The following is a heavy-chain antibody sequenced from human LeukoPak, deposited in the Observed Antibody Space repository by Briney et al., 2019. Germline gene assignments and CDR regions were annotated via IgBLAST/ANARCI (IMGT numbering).Heavy chain of an antibody. CDR1: GFTFSDSW. CDR2: MNQDGSAK. CDR3: ATYTHWVAGDV. V-gene: IGHV3-7*01. D-gene: IGHD3-16*01. J-gene: IGHJ6*02. Sequence: GGSLRLSCAASGFTFSDSWMSWVRQAPGKGLEWVANMNQDGSAKGYVDSVKGRFTISRDNARSSLYLQMSSLRPEDTAVYYCATYTHWVAGDVWGQGTTVTVSS.